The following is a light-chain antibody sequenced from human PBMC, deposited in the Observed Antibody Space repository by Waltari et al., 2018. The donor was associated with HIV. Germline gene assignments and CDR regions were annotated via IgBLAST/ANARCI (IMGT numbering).Light chain of an antibody. V-gene: IGLV1-51*01. CDR2: DNT. Sequence: QSVLTQPPSMSAAPGQRVTISCSGSASNFGGDFVSWYQHVPGTAPKLLIYDNTNRPSGISVRFSGSKSGTSATLAITGRQTGDEAVYYCGTWENRLSVGVFGGGTRLTVL. CDR1: ASNFGGDF. J-gene: IGLJ3*02. CDR3: GTWENRLSVGV.